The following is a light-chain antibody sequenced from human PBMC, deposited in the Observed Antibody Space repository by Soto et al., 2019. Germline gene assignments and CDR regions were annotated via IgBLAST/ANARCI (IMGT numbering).Light chain of an antibody. CDR3: QHYHSQSIT. Sequence: DILLMQPPATLSASVGDRITITCRASENIFKFLAWYQQRSGSAPNLLIYAASDLEKGVPSRFSGSGSGTEFTLTIDNLQPNDSATYFCQHYHSQSITFGGGTQVDVK. V-gene: IGKV1-5*01. CDR2: AAS. J-gene: IGKJ4*01. CDR1: ENIFKF.